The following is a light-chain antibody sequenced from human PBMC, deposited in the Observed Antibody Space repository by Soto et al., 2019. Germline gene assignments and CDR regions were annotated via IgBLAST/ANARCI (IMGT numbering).Light chain of an antibody. CDR1: QSVSSSY. CDR2: GAS. CDR3: QQDGSLPRT. J-gene: IGKJ1*01. Sequence: EIVLTQSPGTLSLSPGERATLSCRASQSVSSSYLAWYQQKPGQAPRLLIYGASSRATGIPDRFSGSGSGTDFTLTISRLEPEDFAVYYCQQDGSLPRTFGQGTEVEIK. V-gene: IGKV3-20*01.